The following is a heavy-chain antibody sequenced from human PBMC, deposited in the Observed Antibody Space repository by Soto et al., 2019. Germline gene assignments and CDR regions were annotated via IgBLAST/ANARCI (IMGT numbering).Heavy chain of an antibody. CDR1: GFSFSSYS. Sequence: EVQLVESGGGLVQPGQSLRVSCAASGFSFSSYSMNWVRQDPWKGLEWISYIRSSKTYIWDADSVKGRFTISRDNAKNSLSLQMNSLRDEDTAVYYCVRDSGWAFDIWGLGTMVTVSS. D-gene: IGHD6-19*01. J-gene: IGHJ3*02. CDR3: VRDSGWAFDI. V-gene: IGHV3-48*02. CDR2: IRSSKTYI.